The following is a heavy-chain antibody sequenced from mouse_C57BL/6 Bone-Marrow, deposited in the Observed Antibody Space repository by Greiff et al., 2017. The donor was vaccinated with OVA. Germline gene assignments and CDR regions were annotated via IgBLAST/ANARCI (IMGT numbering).Heavy chain of an antibody. D-gene: IGHD1-1*01. J-gene: IGHJ4*01. CDR3: ANLYYYGSSYEDYYAMDY. Sequence: EVKLVESGGGLVKPGGSLKLSCAASGFTFSDYGMHWVRQAPEKGLEWVAYISSGSSTIYYADTVKGRFTISRDNATNTQFLQMTSLRSEDTAMYYCANLYYYGSSYEDYYAMDYWGQGTSVTVSS. CDR1: GFTFSDYG. CDR2: ISSGSSTI. V-gene: IGHV5-17*01.